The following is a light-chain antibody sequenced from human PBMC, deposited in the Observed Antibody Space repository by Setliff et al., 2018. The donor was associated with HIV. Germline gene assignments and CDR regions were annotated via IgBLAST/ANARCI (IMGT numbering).Light chain of an antibody. CDR1: SSNIGSNT. Sequence: QSVLTQPPSASGTPGQRVTISCSGSSSNIGSNTVNWYQQLPGTAPKLLIYNNNQRPSGVPDRFSDSKSGTSASLAISGLQSEDEADYYCAAWDNSLNGQVFGTGTKVTVL. V-gene: IGLV1-44*01. CDR2: NNN. CDR3: AAWDNSLNGQV. J-gene: IGLJ1*01.